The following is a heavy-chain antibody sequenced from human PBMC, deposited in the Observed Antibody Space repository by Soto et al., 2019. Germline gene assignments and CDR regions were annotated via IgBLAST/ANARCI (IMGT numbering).Heavy chain of an antibody. J-gene: IGHJ6*02. CDR3: ATDRGSYDIWSGTQRYYAMDV. D-gene: IGHD3-3*01. CDR1: GFIFSRHG. V-gene: IGHV3-30*03. Sequence: QGQLVESGGGVVQPGTSLRLSCAASGFIFSRHGMHWVRQAPGKGLEWVAFTSYDGSNTYYADSVKGRFTISRDNPKNTLFLQLNSLRPNDTALYFCATDRGSYDIWSGTQRYYAMDVWGQGATVTGSS. CDR2: TSYDGSNT.